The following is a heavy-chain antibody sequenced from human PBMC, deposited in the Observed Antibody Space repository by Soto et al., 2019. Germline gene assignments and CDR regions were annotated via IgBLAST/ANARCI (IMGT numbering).Heavy chain of an antibody. Sequence: SETLSLTCTVSGGSISSYYWSWIRQPPGKGLEWIGEIYHSGSTNYNPSLKSRVTISVDKSKNQFSLKLSSVTAADTAVYYCARDLSYGSGHWGQGTLVTVSS. CDR1: GGSISSYY. CDR2: IYHSGST. J-gene: IGHJ4*02. V-gene: IGHV4-59*12. D-gene: IGHD3-10*01. CDR3: ARDLSYGSGH.